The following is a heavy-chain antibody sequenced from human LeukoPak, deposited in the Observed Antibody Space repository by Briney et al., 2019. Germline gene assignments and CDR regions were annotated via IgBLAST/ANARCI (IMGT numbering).Heavy chain of an antibody. CDR2: IDPQSGGT. D-gene: IGHD5-18*01. CDR1: GYTFTGYY. V-gene: IGHV1-2*02. CDR3: ARDGHSYGYGWFDP. Sequence: ASVRVSCKASGYTFTGYYMYWVRQAPGQGVEWMGWIDPQSGGTKYAQKFQGRVTPTRDTYISTAYMELSRLRSDDTAVYYCARDGHSYGYGWFDPWGQGTLVTVSS. J-gene: IGHJ5*02.